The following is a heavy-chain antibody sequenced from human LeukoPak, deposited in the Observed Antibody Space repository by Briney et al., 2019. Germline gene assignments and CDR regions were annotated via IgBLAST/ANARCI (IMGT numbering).Heavy chain of an antibody. D-gene: IGHD5-18*01. CDR3: ARNVDTAMVTAY. Sequence: TSETLSLTCAVPGGSISSTNWWSWVRQPPGKGLEWIGEIYHSGSTNYNPSLKSRVTISVDKSKNQFSLKVSSVTAADTAVYYCARNVDTAMVTAYWGQGTLVTVSS. J-gene: IGHJ4*02. V-gene: IGHV4-4*02. CDR1: GGSISSTNW. CDR2: IYHSGST.